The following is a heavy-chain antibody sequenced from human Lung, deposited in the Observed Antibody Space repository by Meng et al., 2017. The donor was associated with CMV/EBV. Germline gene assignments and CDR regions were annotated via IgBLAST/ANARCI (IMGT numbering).Heavy chain of an antibody. J-gene: IGHJ5*02. CDR3: ARAGPGGFDP. V-gene: IGHV4-61*01. Sequence: LTGTVSGGSVSSGSYYWSWIRQPPGKGLEWIGYIYYSGSTNYNPSLKSRVTISADTSKNQFSLRLSSVTAADTAVYYCARAGPGGFDPWGQGTLVTVSS. CDR2: IYYSGST. CDR1: GGSVSSGSYY.